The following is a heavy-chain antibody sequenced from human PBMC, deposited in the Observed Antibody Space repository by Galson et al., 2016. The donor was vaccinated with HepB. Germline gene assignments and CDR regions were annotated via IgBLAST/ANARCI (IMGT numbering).Heavy chain of an antibody. J-gene: IGHJ6*04. CDR2: INSNGGST. CDR1: GFTFSNYA. D-gene: IGHD3-9*01. Sequence: SLRLSCAASGFTFSNYAMHWVRQAPGKGLEFVSAINSNGGSTFYAISVKGRFTISRGNSENRLYLQMDSLRLEDMAVYYCARVGFGLLTGCYDDHYDMDVWGKGTTVTVSS. V-gene: IGHV3-64*01. CDR3: ARVGFGLLTGCYDDHYDMDV.